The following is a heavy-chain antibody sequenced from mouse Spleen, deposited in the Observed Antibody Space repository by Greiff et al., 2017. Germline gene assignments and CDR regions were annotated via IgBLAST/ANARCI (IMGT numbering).Heavy chain of an antibody. CDR1: GYAFSSSW. CDR3: ARVVHYAMDY. V-gene: IGHV1-82*01. Sequence: VQLQQPGPELVKPGASVKISCKASGYAFSSSWMNWVKQRPGKGLEWIGRIYPGDGDTNYNGKFKGKATLTADKSSSTAYMQLSSLTSEDSAVYFCARVVHYAMDYWGQGTSVTVSS. D-gene: IGHD1-1*02. J-gene: IGHJ4*01. CDR2: IYPGDGDT.